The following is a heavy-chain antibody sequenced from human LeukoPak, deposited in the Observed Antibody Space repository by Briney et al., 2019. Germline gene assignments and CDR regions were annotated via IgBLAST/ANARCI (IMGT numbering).Heavy chain of an antibody. Sequence: NPSETLSLTCTVSGGSINSYYWSWIRQPPGKGLEWIGYIYYSGSTNYNPSLKGRVTISVDTSKNQFSLKLSSVTAADTAVYYCATLRYCGGGSCFPKYFQHWGQGTLVTVSS. D-gene: IGHD2-15*01. CDR2: IYYSGST. CDR3: ATLRYCGGGSCFPKYFQH. J-gene: IGHJ1*01. CDR1: GGSINSYY. V-gene: IGHV4-59*08.